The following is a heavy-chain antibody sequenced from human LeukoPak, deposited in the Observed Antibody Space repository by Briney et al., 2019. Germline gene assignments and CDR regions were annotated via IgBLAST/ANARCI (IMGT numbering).Heavy chain of an antibody. D-gene: IGHD5-18*01. J-gene: IGHJ4*02. CDR2: INPNSGGT. CDR3: AREEDTAMVPFDY. V-gene: IGHV1-2*02. Sequence: ASVKVSCKASVYTFTGYYMHWVRQAPGQGPEWMGWINPNSGGTNYAQKFQGRVTMTRDTSISTAYMELSRLRSDDTAVYYCAREEDTAMVPFDYWGQGTLVTVSS. CDR1: VYTFTGYY.